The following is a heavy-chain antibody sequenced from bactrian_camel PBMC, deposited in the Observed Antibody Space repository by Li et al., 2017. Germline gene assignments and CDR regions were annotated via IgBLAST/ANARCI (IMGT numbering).Heavy chain of an antibody. CDR2: IVRGSHT. CDR1: QHPFINLFC. D-gene: IGHD3*01. J-gene: IGHJ4*01. CDR3: ALFSGSWCVEDPAEYN. V-gene: IGHV3S55*01. Sequence: HVQLVESGGGSVQAGESLRLSCVVSQHPFINLFCMGWFRQAPGKEREGVAAIVRGSHTDYHAAVKGRFTISRDNAKNTLYLQLNSLKTEGTAMYYCALFSGSWCVEDPAEYNHGARGPRSPSP.